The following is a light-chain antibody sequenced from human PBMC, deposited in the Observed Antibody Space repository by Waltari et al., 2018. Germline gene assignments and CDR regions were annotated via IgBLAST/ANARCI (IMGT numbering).Light chain of an antibody. V-gene: IGKV3-20*01. CDR1: QSVSSSY. CDR3: QQYGSSRS. J-gene: IGKJ2*01. Sequence: IVLTQSPGTLSLSLGERATLSCRARQSVSSSYLAWYQQQPGQAPRLLISGASSRATGIPDRFSGSGSGTDFTLTISRLEPEDFAVYYCQQYGSSRSFGQGTKLEIK. CDR2: GAS.